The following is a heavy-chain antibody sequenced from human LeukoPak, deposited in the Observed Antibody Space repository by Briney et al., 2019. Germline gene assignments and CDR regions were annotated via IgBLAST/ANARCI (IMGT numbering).Heavy chain of an antibody. CDR3: ATGWSGYYWTT. CDR1: GYSVSSGYY. V-gene: IGHV4-38-2*02. D-gene: IGHD3-3*01. Sequence: RSSETLSLTCSVSGYSVSSGYYWGWIRQPPGKGLEWIGSIYHGGSTYYNTSHKSRVTISVDTSKNQFSLKLNSVTAADTAVYYCATGWSGYYWTTWGQGTLVTVSS. J-gene: IGHJ5*02. CDR2: IYHGGST.